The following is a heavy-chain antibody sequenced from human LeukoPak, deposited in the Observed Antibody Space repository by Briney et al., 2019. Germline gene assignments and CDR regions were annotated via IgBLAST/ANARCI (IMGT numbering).Heavy chain of an antibody. J-gene: IGHJ4*02. CDR1: GGSISSSSYY. D-gene: IGHD4-17*01. Sequence: SETLSLTCTVSGGSISSSSYYWGWIRQPPGQGLEWIGSIYYSGSTYYNPSLKSRVTMSVDTSKNQFSLKLSSVTAADTAVYYCARRGWNGDYDAYYFDYWGQGTLVTVSS. V-gene: IGHV4-39*01. CDR3: ARRGWNGDYDAYYFDY. CDR2: IYYSGST.